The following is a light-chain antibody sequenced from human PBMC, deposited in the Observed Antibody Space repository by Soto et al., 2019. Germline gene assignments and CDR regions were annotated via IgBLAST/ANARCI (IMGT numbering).Light chain of an antibody. CDR2: EVS. CDR3: SSYAGSNTYV. J-gene: IGLJ1*01. CDR1: SSDMGNYNF. Sequence: SVLTQPPSASGSPGQSVAVSCTGTSSDMGNYNFVSWYQQHPGKAPKLMIYEVSKRPSGVPDRFSGSKSGNTASLTVSGLQAEDEADYYCSSYAGSNTYVFGTGTKVTGL. V-gene: IGLV2-8*01.